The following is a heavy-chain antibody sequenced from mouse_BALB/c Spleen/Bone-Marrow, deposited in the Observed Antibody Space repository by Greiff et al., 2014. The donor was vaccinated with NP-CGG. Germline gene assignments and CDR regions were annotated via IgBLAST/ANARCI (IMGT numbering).Heavy chain of an antibody. CDR2: IDPANGNT. D-gene: IGHD4-1*01. CDR1: GFNIKDTY. Sequence: EVKLVESGAELVKPGASVKLSCTASGFNIKDTYMHWAKQRPEQGLEWIGRIDPANGNTKYDPKFQGKATITADTSSNTAYLQLSSLTSEDTAVYYCARWEYYAMDYWGQGTSVTVSS. CDR3: ARWEYYAMDY. V-gene: IGHV14-3*02. J-gene: IGHJ4*01.